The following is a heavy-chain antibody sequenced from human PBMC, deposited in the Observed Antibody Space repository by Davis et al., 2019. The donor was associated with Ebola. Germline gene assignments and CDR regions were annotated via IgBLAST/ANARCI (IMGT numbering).Heavy chain of an antibody. CDR1: GGSISSYY. D-gene: IGHD3-16*01. CDR3: VKSDWGYYYGMDV. V-gene: IGHV4-59*04. J-gene: IGHJ6*02. CDR2: IYYSGST. Sequence: SETLSLTCTLPGGSISSYYWSWIRQPPGKGLEWIGYIYYSGSTYYNPSLKSRVTISVDTSKNQFSLKLSSVTAADTAVYYCVKSDWGYYYGMDVWGQGTTVTVSS.